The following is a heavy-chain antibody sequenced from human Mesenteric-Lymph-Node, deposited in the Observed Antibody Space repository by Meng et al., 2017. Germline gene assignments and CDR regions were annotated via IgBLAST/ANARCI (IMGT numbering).Heavy chain of an antibody. CDR3: AKKKGISATVDRFYDY. CDR1: GFTFSSYN. V-gene: IGHV3-23*01. CDR2: ISASGDGT. Sequence: GESLKISCVASGFTFSSYNMNWVRQTPGKGLEWVATISASGDGTYYADSVKGRFTLSRDNSKNTLYLQMNSLRAEDTAFYYCAKKKGISATVDRFYDYWGQGRLVTVSS. J-gene: IGHJ4*02. D-gene: IGHD6-13*01.